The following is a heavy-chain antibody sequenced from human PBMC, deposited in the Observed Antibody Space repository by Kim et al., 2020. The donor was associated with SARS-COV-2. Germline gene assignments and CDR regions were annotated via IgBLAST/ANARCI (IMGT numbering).Heavy chain of an antibody. CDR1: GYTFTSYS. D-gene: IGHD3-10*01. Sequence: ASVKVSCKASGYTFTSYSLHWVRQAPGQGLEWMGWINTNTEIPTYAQGVRRRFGFSVDTSVPTAFLEISGLKPDDTAVYFCVRDPGNVYGSGSAYNFDHWGQGTLITVSS. CDR3: VRDPGNVYGSGSAYNFDH. J-gene: IGHJ4*02. CDR2: INTNTEIP. V-gene: IGHV7-4-1*02.